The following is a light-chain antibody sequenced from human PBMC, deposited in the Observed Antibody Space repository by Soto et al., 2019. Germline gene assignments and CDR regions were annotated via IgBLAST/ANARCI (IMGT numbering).Light chain of an antibody. CDR2: GAS. CDR1: QSVSSSY. J-gene: IGKJ2*01. CDR3: QQYGSSPV. V-gene: IGKV3-20*01. Sequence: EIVLTQSPGTLSLSPGERATLSCRASQSVSSSYLAWYQQKPGQAPRLLIYGASRRATGIPDRFSGSGSGTDFTVTISRLEPEDFAVYYCQQYGSSPVFGQGTKLEIK.